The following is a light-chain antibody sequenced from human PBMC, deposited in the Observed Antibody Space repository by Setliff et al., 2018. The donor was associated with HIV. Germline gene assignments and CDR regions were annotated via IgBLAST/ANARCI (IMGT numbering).Light chain of an antibody. V-gene: IGLV2-23*02. CDR3: CSYVGGYF. J-gene: IGLJ1*01. Sequence: QSALTQPASVSGSPGQSITISCTGTSSDVGRYNTVSWYQQHPGKASKLMIYEVTKRPSGISDRFSASKSGNTASLTISGIQAEDEADYYCCSYVGGYFFGTGTRSPS. CDR1: SSDVGRYNT. CDR2: EVT.